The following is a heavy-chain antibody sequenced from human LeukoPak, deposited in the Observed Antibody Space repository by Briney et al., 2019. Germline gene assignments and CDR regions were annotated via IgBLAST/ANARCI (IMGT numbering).Heavy chain of an antibody. CDR3: ARTRVGATAKGAFDI. D-gene: IGHD1-26*01. V-gene: IGHV3-48*04. Sequence: PGGSLRLSCAASGFTFSSYSMNWVRQAPGKGLEWVSYISSSSSTIYYADSVKGRFTISRDNAKNSLYLQMNSLRAEDTAVYYCARTRVGATAKGAFDIWGQGTMVTVSS. CDR1: GFTFSSYS. CDR2: ISSSSSTI. J-gene: IGHJ3*02.